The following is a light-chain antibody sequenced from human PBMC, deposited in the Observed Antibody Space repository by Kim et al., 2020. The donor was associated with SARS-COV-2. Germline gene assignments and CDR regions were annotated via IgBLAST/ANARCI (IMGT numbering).Light chain of an antibody. CDR2: GAS. Sequence: PGERATVSCRASQSVSSSYLAWYQQKPGQAPRLLIYGASSRATGIPDRFSGSGTGTDFTLTISRLEPEDFAVYYCQQYGSSPQTFGQGTKVDIK. V-gene: IGKV3-20*01. CDR3: QQYGSSPQT. CDR1: QSVSSSY. J-gene: IGKJ1*01.